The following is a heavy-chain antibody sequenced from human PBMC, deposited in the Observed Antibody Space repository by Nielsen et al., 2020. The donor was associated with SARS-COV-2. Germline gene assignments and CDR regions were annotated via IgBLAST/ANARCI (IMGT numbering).Heavy chain of an antibody. D-gene: IGHD3-10*01. V-gene: IGHV3-33*01. CDR2: IWYDGSNK. Sequence: GESLKISCAASGFTFSNYGMHWVRQAPGKGLEWVAVIWYDGSNKYYADSVKGRFTISRDNSKNTLYLQMNSLRAEDTAVYYCARAPGLYGSGSPYYMDVWGKGTTVTVSS. CDR3: ARAPGLYGSGSPYYMDV. J-gene: IGHJ6*03. CDR1: GFTFSNYG.